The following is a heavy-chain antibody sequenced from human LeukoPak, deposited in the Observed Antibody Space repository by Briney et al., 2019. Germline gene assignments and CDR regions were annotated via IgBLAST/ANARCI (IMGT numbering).Heavy chain of an antibody. CDR1: GFTFSSHA. J-gene: IGHJ6*04. Sequence: PTGGSLRLSCAASGFTFSSHAMTWVRQAPGKGLEWASAVRDSGSTTFYADSVKDRFAISRDNSRNTLFLQMNSLRADDTAVYYCARPGCGGNCYYRMDVWGKGTTVTVSS. CDR3: ARPGCGGNCYYRMDV. CDR2: VRDSGSTT. D-gene: IGHD2-21*01. V-gene: IGHV3-23*01.